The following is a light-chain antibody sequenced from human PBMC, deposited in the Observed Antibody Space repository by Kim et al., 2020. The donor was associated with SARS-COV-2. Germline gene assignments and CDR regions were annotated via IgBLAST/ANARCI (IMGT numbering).Light chain of an antibody. CDR1: GSNIGSEYA. J-gene: IGLJ3*02. Sequence: QSVLTQPPSVSGAPGQRVTISCYETGSNIGSEYAVHWYHQLPGAAPKVVIFSNDKRPSGVSDRFSGSQSGPSASLAITGLQPDDEGYYYCQSYDSKLRDAVFGGGTQLTVL. CDR2: SND. CDR3: QSYDSKLRDAV. V-gene: IGLV1-40*01.